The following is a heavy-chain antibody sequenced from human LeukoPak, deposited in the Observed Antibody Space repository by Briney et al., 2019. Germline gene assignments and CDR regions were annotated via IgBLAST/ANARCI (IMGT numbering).Heavy chain of an antibody. J-gene: IGHJ4*02. CDR1: GYSFASYW. D-gene: IGHD2-2*01. Sequence: GESLNISCQGSGYSFASYWIGWVREMPGKGLECMGIIYPGDSDTRYSPSFQGQVTSSADKSISTAYLQWSGLKASDTAVYYCARWLAHCSSASCYQPFDYWGQGTLVTVSS. CDR2: IYPGDSDT. V-gene: IGHV5-51*01. CDR3: ARWLAHCSSASCYQPFDY.